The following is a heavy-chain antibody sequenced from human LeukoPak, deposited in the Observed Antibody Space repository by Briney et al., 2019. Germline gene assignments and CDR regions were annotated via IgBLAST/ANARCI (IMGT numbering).Heavy chain of an antibody. CDR1: VGSISSYY. Sequence: SETLSLTCTVSVGSISSYYWSWIRQPPGKGLEWIGYIYYSGSTNYNPSLKSRVTISVDTSKNQFSLKLSSVTAADTAVYYCARVDPDSSSTLEAFDYWGQGTLVTVSS. D-gene: IGHD6-6*01. V-gene: IGHV4-59*01. J-gene: IGHJ4*02. CDR3: ARVDPDSSSTLEAFDY. CDR2: IYYSGST.